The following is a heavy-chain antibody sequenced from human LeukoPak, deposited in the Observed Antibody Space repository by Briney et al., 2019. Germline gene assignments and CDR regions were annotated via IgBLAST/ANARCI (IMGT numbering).Heavy chain of an antibody. J-gene: IGHJ4*02. Sequence: SETLSLTCTVSGGSIGSYYWTWIRQPPGKGLEWIGYIYYSGSTNYNPSLKSRVTISVDTSKNQFSLKLSSVTAADTAVYYCARDSIYGSVDYWGQGTLVTVSS. CDR1: GGSIGSYY. CDR2: IYYSGST. CDR3: ARDSIYGSVDY. D-gene: IGHD3-10*01. V-gene: IGHV4-59*12.